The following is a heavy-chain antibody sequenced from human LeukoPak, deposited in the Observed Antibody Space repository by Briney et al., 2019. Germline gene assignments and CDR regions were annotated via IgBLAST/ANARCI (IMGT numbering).Heavy chain of an antibody. CDR3: ARSSSGWYYFDY. V-gene: IGHV3-20*04. Sequence: PGGSLRLSCAASGFTFDDYGMSWVRQAPGKGLEWVSGINWNGGSIGYADSVKGRFTISRDNAKNSLYLQMNSLRAEDTALYYCARSSSGWYYFDYWGQGTLVTVSS. CDR2: INWNGGSI. CDR1: GFTFDDYG. D-gene: IGHD6-19*01. J-gene: IGHJ4*02.